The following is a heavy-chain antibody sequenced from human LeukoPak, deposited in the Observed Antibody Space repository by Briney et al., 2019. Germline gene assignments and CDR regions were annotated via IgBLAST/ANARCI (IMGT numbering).Heavy chain of an antibody. V-gene: IGHV3-23*01. D-gene: IGHD5-12*01. CDR1: GFTFSSYA. Sequence: GGSLRLSCAASGFTFSSYAMTWVRQAPGKGLEWISAISGSGGSTYYADSVKGQFTISRGNSKNTLYLQMNSLRADDTAVYYCAKGVSAYDVWGQGTLVTVSS. J-gene: IGHJ4*02. CDR3: AKGVSAYDV. CDR2: ISGSGGST.